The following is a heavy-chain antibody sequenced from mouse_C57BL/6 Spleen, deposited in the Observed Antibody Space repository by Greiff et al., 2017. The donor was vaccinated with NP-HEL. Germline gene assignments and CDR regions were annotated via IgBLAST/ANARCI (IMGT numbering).Heavy chain of an antibody. Sequence: QVQLQQSGAELVRPGASVTLSCKASGYNFPGYEMHWVKQEPVPGLEWIGAIDPETGGTAYNQKFKGKAILTADKSSSTAYMELRSRTSEDSAVYYCTRSLDYWGQGTTLTVSS. V-gene: IGHV1-15*01. CDR1: GYNFPGYE. J-gene: IGHJ2*01. CDR2: IDPETGGT. CDR3: TRSLDY.